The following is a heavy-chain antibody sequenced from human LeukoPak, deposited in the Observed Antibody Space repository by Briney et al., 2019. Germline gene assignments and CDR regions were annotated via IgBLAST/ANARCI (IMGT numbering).Heavy chain of an antibody. CDR3: ASSLGWFGESPGAFDI. Sequence: PGGSLRLSCAASGFTVSSNYMSWVRQAPGKGLEWVSVIYSGGSTYYADSVKGRFTISRDNSKNTLYLQMNSLRAEDTAVYYCASSLGWFGESPGAFDIWGQGTMVTVSS. D-gene: IGHD3-10*01. V-gene: IGHV3-53*01. J-gene: IGHJ3*02. CDR2: IYSGGST. CDR1: GFTVSSNY.